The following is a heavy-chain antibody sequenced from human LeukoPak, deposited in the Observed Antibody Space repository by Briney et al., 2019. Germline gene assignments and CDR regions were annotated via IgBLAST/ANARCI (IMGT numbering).Heavy chain of an antibody. CDR3: AREGRGLAPLCQFDP. J-gene: IGHJ5*02. V-gene: IGHV4-59*12. CDR1: GGSITSYY. Sequence: SETLSLTCTVSGGSITSYYWSWIRQPPGKGLEWIGYIYSSGSTNYNPSLKSRVTISVDTSKNQVSLKLSSMTAADTAVYYCAREGRGLAPLCQFDPWGQGTLVTVSS. D-gene: IGHD6-19*01. CDR2: IYSSGST.